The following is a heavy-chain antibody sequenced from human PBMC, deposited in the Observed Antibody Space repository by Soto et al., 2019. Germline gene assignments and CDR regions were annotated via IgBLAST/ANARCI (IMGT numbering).Heavy chain of an antibody. V-gene: IGHV3-64D*08. CDR1: GFTFSNYP. Sequence: EVQLVESGGGLVQPGGSLRLSCSASGFTFSNYPMHWVRQGPGKGLEFVSVISGNGGSTYYADSVKGRFTISRDNSKSSLTLQMSSMRPEDTAVYYCVNDPLTYGGSYYDYWGQGALVIVSS. CDR3: VNDPLTYGGSYYDY. J-gene: IGHJ4*02. CDR2: ISGNGGST. D-gene: IGHD1-26*01.